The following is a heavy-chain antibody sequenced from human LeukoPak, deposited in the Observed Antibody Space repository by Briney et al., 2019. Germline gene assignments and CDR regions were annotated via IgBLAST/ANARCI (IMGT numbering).Heavy chain of an antibody. V-gene: IGHV1-18*01. CDR2: ISAYNGNT. J-gene: IGHJ6*02. D-gene: IGHD2-15*01. CDR1: GYTFTSYG. Sequence: GASVKVSCKASGYTFTSYGISWVRQAPGQGLEWMGWISAYNGNTNYAQKLQGRVTMTTDTSTSTAYMELRSLRSEDTTVYYCAREHCSGGSCFDPRYYYYGMDVWGQGTTVTVSS. CDR3: AREHCSGGSCFDPRYYYYGMDV.